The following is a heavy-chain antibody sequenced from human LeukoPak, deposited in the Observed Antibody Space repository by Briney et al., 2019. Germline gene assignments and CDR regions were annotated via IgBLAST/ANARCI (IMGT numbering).Heavy chain of an antibody. CDR3: AKEYSGSRRWFDP. CDR2: ISYDGSNK. D-gene: IGHD1-26*01. Sequence: GGSLRLCCAASGFTFSSYGMHWVRQAPGKGLELVAVISYDGSNKYYADSVKGRFIISRDNSKNTLYLQMNSLRAEDTAVYYCAKEYSGSRRWFDPWGQGTLVTVSS. V-gene: IGHV3-30*18. J-gene: IGHJ5*02. CDR1: GFTFSSYG.